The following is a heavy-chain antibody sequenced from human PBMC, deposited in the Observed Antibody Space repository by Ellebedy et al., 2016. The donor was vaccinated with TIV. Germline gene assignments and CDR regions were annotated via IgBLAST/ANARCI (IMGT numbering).Heavy chain of an antibody. D-gene: IGHD3-9*01. CDR3: AKDRSIILTGSDPDY. J-gene: IGHJ4*02. Sequence: AASVKVSCKASGYTFTSYGLSWVRQAPGQGLEWMGWISAYNGNTNYAQELPGRVTMTTATSTSTAYMELRSLRSDDTAVYYCAKDRSIILTGSDPDYWGQGTLVTVSS. CDR1: GYTFTSYG. V-gene: IGHV1-18*04. CDR2: ISAYNGNT.